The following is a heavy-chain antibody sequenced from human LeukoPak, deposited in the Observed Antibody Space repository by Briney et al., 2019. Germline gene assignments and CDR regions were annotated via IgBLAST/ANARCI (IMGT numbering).Heavy chain of an antibody. V-gene: IGHV4-4*07. D-gene: IGHD6-13*01. Sequence: SETLSLTCSVSGDSISNYYWSWIRQPAGKGLEWIGRTFISGSTDYNPSLKSRATMSVDTSKNQFSLKLSSVTAADTAVYYCARGMLGGEAAGRENCFDPWGQGILVTVS. CDR2: TFISGST. J-gene: IGHJ5*02. CDR1: GDSISNYY. CDR3: ARGMLGGEAAGRENCFDP.